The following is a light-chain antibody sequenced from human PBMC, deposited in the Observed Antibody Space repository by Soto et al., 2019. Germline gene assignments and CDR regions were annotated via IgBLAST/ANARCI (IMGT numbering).Light chain of an antibody. Sequence: DIQLTQSPSFLSASVGDRVIITCRASQGIGSYLAWYQQTPGQAPKLLIYAASSLQSGVPSRFSGSGSGTELSLTISSLHPEDFATYYCQQLNSYPQTFGQGTRLEIK. CDR3: QQLNSYPQT. CDR1: QGIGSY. CDR2: AAS. J-gene: IGKJ5*01. V-gene: IGKV1-9*01.